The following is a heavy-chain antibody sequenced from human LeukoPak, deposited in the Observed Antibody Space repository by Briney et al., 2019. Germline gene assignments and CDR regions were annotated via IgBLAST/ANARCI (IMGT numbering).Heavy chain of an antibody. V-gene: IGHV5-51*01. CDR2: IYPGDSDD. D-gene: IGHD6-6*01. CDR3: ARTIAARPADAFDI. CDR1: GYSFTTYW. Sequence: GESLKISCKCSGYSFTTYWIHWVRQMPGKELEWMGSIYPGDSDDRYSPSFQGQVTISADKSISTAYLQWSSLKASDTAMYYCARTIAARPADAFDIWGQGTMVTVSS. J-gene: IGHJ3*02.